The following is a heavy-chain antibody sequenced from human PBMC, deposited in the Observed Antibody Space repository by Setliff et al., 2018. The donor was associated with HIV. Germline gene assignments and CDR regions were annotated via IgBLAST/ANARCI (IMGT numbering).Heavy chain of an antibody. Sequence: PSETLSLTCTVSGGSISSSNYYWDWIRQPPGKGLEWVGAISYSGHIYFNSSLKSRVTIYLDTSKRQLSLRLTSVTAADTAVYYCARHVILLEWLSYFYMDVRGKGATVTVSS. CDR3: ARHVILLEWLSYFYMDV. CDR2: ISYSGHI. CDR1: GGSISSSNYY. J-gene: IGHJ6*03. V-gene: IGHV4-39*01. D-gene: IGHD6-19*01.